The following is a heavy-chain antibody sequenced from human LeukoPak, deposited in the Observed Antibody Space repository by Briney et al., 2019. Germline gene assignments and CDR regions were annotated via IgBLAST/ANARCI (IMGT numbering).Heavy chain of an antibody. CDR3: ARHYDSSGYYGLYYYYGMDV. J-gene: IGHJ6*02. D-gene: IGHD3-22*01. V-gene: IGHV4-39*01. Sequence: SETLSLTCTVSGGSISSSSYYWGWLRQPPGKGLEWIGSIYYSGSTYYNPSLKSRVTISVDTSKNQFSLKLSSVTAADTAVYYCARHYDSSGYYGLYYYYGMDVWGQGTTVTVSS. CDR1: GGSISSSSYY. CDR2: IYYSGST.